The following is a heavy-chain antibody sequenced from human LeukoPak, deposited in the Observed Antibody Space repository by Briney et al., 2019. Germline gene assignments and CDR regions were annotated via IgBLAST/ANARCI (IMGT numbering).Heavy chain of an antibody. J-gene: IGHJ4*02. CDR2: ISWNSGSI. CDR1: GFTFDDYA. D-gene: IGHD3-10*01. Sequence: GGSLRLSCAASGFTFDDYAMHWVRQAPGKGLEWVSGISWNSGSIGYADSVKGRFTISRDNAKNSLYLQMNSLRAEDTALYYCAKDIGSGSYYKGAYYFDYWGQGTLVTVSS. V-gene: IGHV3-9*01. CDR3: AKDIGSGSYYKGAYYFDY.